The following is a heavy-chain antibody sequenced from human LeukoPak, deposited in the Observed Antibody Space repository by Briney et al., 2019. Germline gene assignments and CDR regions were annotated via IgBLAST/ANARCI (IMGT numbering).Heavy chain of an antibody. D-gene: IGHD5-24*01. Sequence: GGSLRLSCAASGFTFSSYEMNWVRQAPGKGLEWVSYISSSGSTIYYADSAKGRFTISRDNAKNSLYLQMNSLRAEDTAVYYCARDEGGLQLFWGQGTLVTVSS. V-gene: IGHV3-48*03. CDR2: ISSSGSTI. CDR1: GFTFSSYE. J-gene: IGHJ4*02. CDR3: ARDEGGLQLF.